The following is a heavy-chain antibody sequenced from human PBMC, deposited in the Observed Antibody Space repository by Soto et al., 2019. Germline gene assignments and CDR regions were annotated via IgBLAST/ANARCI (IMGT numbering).Heavy chain of an antibody. CDR1: GFSLTTNGVG. J-gene: IGHJ3*01. CDR2: IYWDDDR. Sequence: QITLKESGPTVVKPTQTLTLTCNFSGFSLTTNGVGVGWIRQPPGKALEWLALIYWDDDRRYSPSLRSRLTISTDISKSHVVLTLTVMGPVDAATYFCVHHVTGGCFDVWGQGTRVTVSS. D-gene: IGHD3-10*02. CDR3: VHHVTGGCFDV. V-gene: IGHV2-5*02.